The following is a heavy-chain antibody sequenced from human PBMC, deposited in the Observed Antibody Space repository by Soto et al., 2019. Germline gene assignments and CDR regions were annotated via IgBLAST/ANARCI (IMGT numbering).Heavy chain of an antibody. CDR1: GYTFTGDG. J-gene: IGHJ3*02. V-gene: IGHV1-18*01. Sequence: ASVKVSCKASGYTFTGDGISWVRQAPGQVLEWMGWISAYNGNTNYAQKLQGRVTMTTDTSTSTAYMELSSLRSEDTAVYYCARGVGTYYYDMSGYYGVAFDIWGQ. CDR2: ISAYNGNT. CDR3: ARGVGTYYYDMSGYYGVAFDI. D-gene: IGHD3-22*01.